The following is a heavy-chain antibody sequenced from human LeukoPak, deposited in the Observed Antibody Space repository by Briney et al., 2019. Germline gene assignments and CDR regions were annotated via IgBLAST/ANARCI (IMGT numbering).Heavy chain of an antibody. V-gene: IGHV4-39*07. CDR2: IYYSGST. D-gene: IGHD3-3*01. J-gene: IGHJ5*02. CDR3: ARSEDFWSGYELPYNWFDP. Sequence: SETLSLTCTVSGGSISSSSYYWGRIRQPPGKGLEWIGSIYYSGSTYYNPSLKSRVTISVDTSKNQFSLKLSSVTAADTAVYYCARSEDFWSGYELPYNWFDPWGQGTLVTVSS. CDR1: GGSISSSSYY.